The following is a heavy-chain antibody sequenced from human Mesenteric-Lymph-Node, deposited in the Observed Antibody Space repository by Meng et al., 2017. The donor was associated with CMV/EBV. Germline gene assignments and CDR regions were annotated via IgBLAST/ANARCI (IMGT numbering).Heavy chain of an antibody. CDR2: IRYDGSNK. D-gene: IGHD4-11*01. CDR3: ARRVTYYYGMDV. V-gene: IGHV3-30*02. Sequence: GESLKISCAASGFTFSSYGMHWVRQAPGKGLEWVAFIRYDGSNKYYADSVKGRFTISRDNSKNTLYLQMNSLRVEDTAVYYCARRVTYYYGMDVWGQGTTVTVSS. CDR1: GFTFSSYG. J-gene: IGHJ6*02.